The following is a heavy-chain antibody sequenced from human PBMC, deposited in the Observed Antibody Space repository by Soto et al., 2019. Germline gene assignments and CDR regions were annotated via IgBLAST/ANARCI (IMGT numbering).Heavy chain of an antibody. CDR1: GGSIVSYY. CDR2: IYYRGST. J-gene: IGHJ6*02. Sequence: QVQLQESGPGLVKPSETLSLTCTVSGGSIVSYYWGWIRQSPGKGLEWIGHIYYRGSTSYNPSLQSRVTISVATSTNPFSLRLISLTAADTAVYYCARQNGDFDYYFYGVDVWGQGTTVIVS. V-gene: IGHV4-59*01. D-gene: IGHD4-17*01. CDR3: ARQNGDFDYYFYGVDV.